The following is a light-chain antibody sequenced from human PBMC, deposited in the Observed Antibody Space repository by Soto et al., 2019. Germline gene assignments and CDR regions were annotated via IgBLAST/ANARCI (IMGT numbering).Light chain of an antibody. CDR3: QPRSNWPLT. Sequence: EIVLTQSPATLSLSPGERATLSCRASQSVSSYLAWYQQKPGQAPRLLIYDASNRATGIPARFSGSGSVTDFTLTISSLEPEDVAVYYCQPRSNWPLTFGGGTTVEIK. CDR1: QSVSSY. CDR2: DAS. J-gene: IGKJ4*01. V-gene: IGKV3-11*01.